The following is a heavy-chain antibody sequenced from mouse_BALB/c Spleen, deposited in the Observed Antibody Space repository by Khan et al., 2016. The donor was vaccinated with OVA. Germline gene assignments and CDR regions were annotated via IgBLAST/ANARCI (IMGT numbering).Heavy chain of an antibody. V-gene: IGHV3-2*02. J-gene: IGHJ2*01. CDR2: ISYNGST. CDR1: GYSITSGYG. CDR3: ARTARIKY. Sequence: EVLLVESGPGLVKPSQSLSLTCTVTGYSITSGYGWNWIRQFPGNKLEWMGYISYNGSTNYNPSLKSRISITRDTSKNQFFLQLNSVTTEDTATYYCARTARIKYWGQGTTLTVSS. D-gene: IGHD1-2*01.